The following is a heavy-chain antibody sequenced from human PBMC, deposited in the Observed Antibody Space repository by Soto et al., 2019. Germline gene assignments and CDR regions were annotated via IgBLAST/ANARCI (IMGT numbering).Heavy chain of an antibody. CDR3: AKDKSSYNDSSGYYAFDQ. D-gene: IGHD3-22*01. Sequence: GGSLKLSCTASGFIFSNYAMSWVRQAPGKGLEWVSLISASGVATYYADSVKGRFTISRDNSKNTLYLQMSSLRAEDTAVYYCAKDKSSYNDSSGYYAFDQWGQGTLVTVSS. CDR1: GFIFSNYA. CDR2: ISASGVAT. J-gene: IGHJ4*02. V-gene: IGHV3-23*01.